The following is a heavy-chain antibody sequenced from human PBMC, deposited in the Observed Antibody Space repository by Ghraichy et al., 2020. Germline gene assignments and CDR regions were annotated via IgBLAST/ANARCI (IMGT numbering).Heavy chain of an antibody. CDR3: ARELQAAGDWFDP. J-gene: IGHJ5*02. Sequence: SETLSLTCTVSGGSVSSSSYYWSWIRQPPGKGLEWIGYIYHSGSTSYNPSLKSRVTISIDTSKNQFSLKLYSVTAADTALYYCARELQAAGDWFDPWGQGTLVTVSS. V-gene: IGHV4-61*01. CDR1: GGSVSSSSYY. D-gene: IGHD2-2*01. CDR2: IYHSGST.